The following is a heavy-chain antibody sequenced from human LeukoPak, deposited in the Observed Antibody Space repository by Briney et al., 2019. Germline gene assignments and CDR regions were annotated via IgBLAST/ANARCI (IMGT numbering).Heavy chain of an antibody. CDR2: IYYSGST. Sequence: NPSETLSLTCTVSGGSISSSSSYWGWIRQLPGKGLEWIGSIYYSGSTSYNPSLKSRVTISVDTSKNQFSLKLSSVTAADTAVYYCARLYSSGWYYFDYWGQGTLVTVSS. J-gene: IGHJ4*02. V-gene: IGHV4-39*01. D-gene: IGHD6-19*01. CDR3: ARLYSSGWYYFDY. CDR1: GGSISSSSSY.